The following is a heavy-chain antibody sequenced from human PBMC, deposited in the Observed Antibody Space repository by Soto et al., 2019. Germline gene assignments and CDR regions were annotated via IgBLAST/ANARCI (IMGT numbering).Heavy chain of an antibody. D-gene: IGHD3-10*01. CDR1: GGSISSYY. CDR3: ARQGFGALHGLVDV. V-gene: IGHV4-59*08. J-gene: IGHJ6*02. CDR2: VTDNWGS. Sequence: QVPLQESGPGLVKPSETLSLSCTVSGGSISSYYWSWIRQTPEKGLEWIGYVTDNWGSNYTPSLKSRVAIALDTSTRQLSLKLTSVTATDAGVYYCARQGFGALHGLVDVWAQGTTVTVSS.